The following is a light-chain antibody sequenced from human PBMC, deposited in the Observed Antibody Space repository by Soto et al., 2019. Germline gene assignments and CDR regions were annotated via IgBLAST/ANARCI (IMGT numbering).Light chain of an antibody. CDR3: QQYNSYAET. CDR1: LSISSW. CDR2: DAS. J-gene: IGKJ1*01. V-gene: IGKV1-5*01. Sequence: DIQITQSPSTLSASVGDRVTITCRASLSISSWLAWYQQNPGKAPQLLIYDASSLESGVRSRFGGSGSGTEFPLTISSLQPADLAAYYCQQYNSYAETFGQGNKVEIK.